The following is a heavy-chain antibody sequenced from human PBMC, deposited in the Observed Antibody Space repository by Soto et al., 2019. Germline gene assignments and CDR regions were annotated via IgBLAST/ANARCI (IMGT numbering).Heavy chain of an antibody. J-gene: IGHJ3*02. CDR2: ISGSGGST. CDR1: GFTFSSYA. Sequence: GGSLRLSCAASGFTFSSYAMSWVRQAPGKGLEWVSAISGSGGSTYYADSVKGRFTISRDNSKNTLYLQMNSLRAEDTAVYYCAKDRDYDFWSGYPVDAFDIWGQGTMVTVSS. D-gene: IGHD3-3*01. V-gene: IGHV3-23*01. CDR3: AKDRDYDFWSGYPVDAFDI.